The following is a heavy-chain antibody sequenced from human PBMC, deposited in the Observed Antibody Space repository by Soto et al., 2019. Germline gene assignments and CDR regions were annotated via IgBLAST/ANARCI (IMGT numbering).Heavy chain of an antibody. J-gene: IGHJ4*02. V-gene: IGHV1-18*04. CDR2: IGASSGNT. CDR1: GYTFTSYG. CDR3: ARHGSGENYFDY. D-gene: IGHD3-10*01. Sequence: ASVTVFCKDYGYTFTSYGISWVRQAPGQGLEWMGWIGASSGNTNYAQNLQGRVTMTTDTSTSTAYTELRSLRSDDTAVYYCARHGSGENYFDYWGRGTLVTVSS.